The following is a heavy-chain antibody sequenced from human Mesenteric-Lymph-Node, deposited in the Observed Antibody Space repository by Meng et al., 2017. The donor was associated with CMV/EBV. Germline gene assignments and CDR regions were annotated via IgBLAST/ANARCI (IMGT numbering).Heavy chain of an antibody. D-gene: IGHD5-24*01. Sequence: LTGAASGFTFDDYAMHWVRQVPGKGLEWVSGISWNRGTIGYADSVTGRFTISRDNAKNSLYLQMNSLRPEDTALYYCAKAADGYKGDYFDHWGQGTLVTVSS. CDR1: GFTFDDYA. CDR2: ISWNRGTI. CDR3: AKAADGYKGDYFDH. J-gene: IGHJ4*02. V-gene: IGHV3-9*01.